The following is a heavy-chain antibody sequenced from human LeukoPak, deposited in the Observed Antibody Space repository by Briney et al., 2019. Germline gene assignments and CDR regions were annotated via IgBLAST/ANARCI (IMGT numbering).Heavy chain of an antibody. CDR1: GFTFSSYA. J-gene: IGHJ4*02. CDR3: AKDIYYDILTGYSY. CDR2: ISGSGGST. D-gene: IGHD3-9*01. Sequence: GGSLRLSCAASGFTFSSYAMSWVRQAPGKGLEWVSAISGSGGSTYYADSVKGRFTISRDNSKNTLYLQMNSLRAEDTPVYYCAKDIYYDILTGYSYWGQGTLVTVSS. V-gene: IGHV3-23*01.